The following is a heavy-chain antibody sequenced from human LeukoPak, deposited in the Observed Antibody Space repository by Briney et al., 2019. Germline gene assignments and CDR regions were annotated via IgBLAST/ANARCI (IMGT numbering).Heavy chain of an antibody. CDR1: GGTFSSYA. Sequence: SGKVSCKASGGTFSSYAISWVRQGPGQGLEWMGRIIPILGIANYAQKFQGRVTITADKSTSTDYMELSSLRSEDTAVYYCARVTYPTYDMDVWGQGTTVTVSS. CDR3: ARVTYPTYDMDV. J-gene: IGHJ6*02. CDR2: IIPILGIA. V-gene: IGHV1-69*04.